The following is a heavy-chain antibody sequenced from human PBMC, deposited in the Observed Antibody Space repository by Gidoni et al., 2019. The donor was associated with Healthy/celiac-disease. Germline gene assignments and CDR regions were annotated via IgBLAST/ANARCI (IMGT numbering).Heavy chain of an antibody. CDR1: GYSISSGYY. CDR3: ARDGDSYYYYGMDV. Sequence: QVQLQESGPGLVKPSETLSLTCAVSGYSISSGYYWGWIRQPPGKGLEWIGSIYHSGSTYYNPSLKSRVTISVDTSKNQFSLKLSSVTAADTAVYYCARDGDSYYYYGMDVWGQGTTVTVSS. D-gene: IGHD4-17*01. J-gene: IGHJ6*02. CDR2: IYHSGST. V-gene: IGHV4-38-2*02.